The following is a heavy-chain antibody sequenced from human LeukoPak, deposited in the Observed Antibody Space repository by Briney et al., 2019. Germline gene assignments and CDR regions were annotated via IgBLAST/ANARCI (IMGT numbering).Heavy chain of an antibody. CDR3: AKGSYCSGGSCYSIAYFDY. Sequence: PGRSLRLSCAASGFTFDDYAMHWVRQAPGKGLEWVSGISWNSGSIGYADSVEGRFTISRDNAKNSPYLQMNSLRAEDTALYYCAKGSYCSGGSCYSIAYFDYWGQGTLVTVSS. V-gene: IGHV3-9*01. J-gene: IGHJ4*02. D-gene: IGHD2-15*01. CDR2: ISWNSGSI. CDR1: GFTFDDYA.